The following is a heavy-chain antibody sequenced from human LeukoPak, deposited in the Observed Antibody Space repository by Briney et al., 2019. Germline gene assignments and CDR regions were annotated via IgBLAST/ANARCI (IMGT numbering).Heavy chain of an antibody. Sequence: GGSLRLSCAASGFTFSRNAMTWVRQAPGKGLEWVASVTGSGGTTFYADSVKGRFTISRDNSKNTLFLQMNSLRAEDTTVYYWARDGFFTPFFYFDYWGEGSLVTVSS. D-gene: IGHD3-3*01. V-gene: IGHV3-23*01. CDR3: ARDGFFTPFFYFDY. CDR2: VTGSGGTT. CDR1: GFTFSRNA. J-gene: IGHJ4*02.